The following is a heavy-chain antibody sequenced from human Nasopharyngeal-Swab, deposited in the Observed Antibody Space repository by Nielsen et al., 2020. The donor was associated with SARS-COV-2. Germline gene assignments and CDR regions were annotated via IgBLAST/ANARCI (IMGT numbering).Heavy chain of an antibody. CDR2: IYTSGIT. Sequence: SETLSLTCTVSGGSISSGSYYWGWLRQPAGKGLGYIGRIYTSGITNYNPSLKSRVSISVDTSKNQFSLRLNSVTAADTAVYYCAIQPSGTFRSDAFDIWGQGTMVTVSS. V-gene: IGHV4-61*02. CDR3: AIQPSGTFRSDAFDI. D-gene: IGHD1-26*01. J-gene: IGHJ3*02. CDR1: GGSISSGSYY.